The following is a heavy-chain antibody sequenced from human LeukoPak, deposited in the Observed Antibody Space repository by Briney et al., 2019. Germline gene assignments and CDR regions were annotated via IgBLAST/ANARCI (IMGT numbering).Heavy chain of an antibody. CDR3: ARDLIGGAPHFFDY. CDR2: ISTDGSIK. D-gene: IGHD3-22*01. J-gene: IGHJ4*02. CDR1: GFTFRSYA. Sequence: PGKSLRLSCAPSGFTFRSYAMHWVRQSPGKGLEWVAVISTDGSIKLYTDSVKGRFTISRDNSKSTLFLQMNSLRPEDTALYYCARDLIGGAPHFFDYWGQGTLVTVSS. V-gene: IGHV3-30-3*01.